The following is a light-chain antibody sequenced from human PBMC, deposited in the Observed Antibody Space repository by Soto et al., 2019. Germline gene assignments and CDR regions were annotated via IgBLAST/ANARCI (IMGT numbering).Light chain of an antibody. Sequence: DIQMTQSPSSVSAAVGDRVTITCRASQGITSWLAWYQQKPGKAPKLLIYGASSLASGVPSRFSGSGSGTEFTLTISNLQPEDLASYYCQQANSFPPWTFGQRTKVEIK. V-gene: IGKV1-12*01. CDR1: QGITSW. CDR3: QQANSFPPWT. J-gene: IGKJ1*01. CDR2: GAS.